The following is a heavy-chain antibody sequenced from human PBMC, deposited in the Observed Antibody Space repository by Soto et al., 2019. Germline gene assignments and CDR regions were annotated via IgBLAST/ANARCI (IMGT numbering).Heavy chain of an antibody. CDR2: ISSSSTTI. Sequence: GGSLRLFCAASGFTFSSYSMNWVRQAPGKGLEWVSYISSSSTTIYYADSVKGRFTISRDNAKNSLYLQMNSLGAEDTAVYHCARIKGYCSGGSCYYYYYMDVWGKGTTVTVSS. V-gene: IGHV3-48*01. CDR3: ARIKGYCSGGSCYYYYYMDV. CDR1: GFTFSSYS. J-gene: IGHJ6*03. D-gene: IGHD2-15*01.